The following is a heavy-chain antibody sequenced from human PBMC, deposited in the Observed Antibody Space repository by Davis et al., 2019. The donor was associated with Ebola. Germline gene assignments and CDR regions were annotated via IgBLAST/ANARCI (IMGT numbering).Heavy chain of an antibody. CDR2: IYYSGST. J-gene: IGHJ4*02. D-gene: IGHD3-3*01. CDR3: ARAQFLEWLFDY. Sequence: SETLSLTCAVYGGSFSGYYWSWIRQPPGKGLEWIGYIYYSGSTNYNPSLKSRVTISVDTSKNQFSLKLSSVTAADTAVYYCARAQFLEWLFDYWGQGTLVTVSS. CDR1: GGSFSGYY. V-gene: IGHV4-59*01.